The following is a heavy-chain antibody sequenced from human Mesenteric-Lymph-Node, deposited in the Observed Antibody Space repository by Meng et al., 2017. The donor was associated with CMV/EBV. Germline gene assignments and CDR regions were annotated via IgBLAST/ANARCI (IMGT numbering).Heavy chain of an antibody. V-gene: IGHV1-8*02. CDR1: GYTFTSFD. CDR2: MNPNSGNT. Sequence: QEQLVQSGADVKKPGASVKVSCKASGYTFTSFDINWVRQATGQGPEWMGWMNPNSGNTGYAQKFQGRVTLTRDTSISTAYRELSSLRSEDTAVYYCARGPSYSSGFPDCWGQGTLVTVSS. J-gene: IGHJ4*02. D-gene: IGHD6-19*01. CDR3: ARGPSYSSGFPDC.